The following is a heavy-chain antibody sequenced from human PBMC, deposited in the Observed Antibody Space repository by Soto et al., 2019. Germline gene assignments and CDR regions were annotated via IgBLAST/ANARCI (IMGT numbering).Heavy chain of an antibody. J-gene: IGHJ4*02. CDR3: VRGHWSFDY. CDR2: SRNRNHSYST. CDR1: GFTLSDHY. V-gene: IGHV3-72*01. D-gene: IGHD2-8*02. Sequence: GGSLRLSCAASGFTLSDHYMDWVCQAPGKGLEWVARSRNRNHSYSTEYGASVKGRFTISRDNSKNSLYLQMNSLKAEDTAVYYCVRGHWSFDYWGQGTVVTVSS.